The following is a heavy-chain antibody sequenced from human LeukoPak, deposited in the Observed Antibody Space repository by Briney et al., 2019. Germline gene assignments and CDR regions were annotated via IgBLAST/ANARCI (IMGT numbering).Heavy chain of an antibody. Sequence: GGSLRLSCAASGFTFSSYWMHWVRQAPGKGLVWVSRINSDGSSTSYADSVKGRFTISRDNAKNTLYLQMNSLRAEDTAVYYCARDPPMGMVRGVIYYMDVWGKGTTVTVSS. D-gene: IGHD3-10*01. CDR1: GFTFSSYW. CDR3: ARDPPMGMVRGVIYYMDV. V-gene: IGHV3-74*01. J-gene: IGHJ6*03. CDR2: INSDGSST.